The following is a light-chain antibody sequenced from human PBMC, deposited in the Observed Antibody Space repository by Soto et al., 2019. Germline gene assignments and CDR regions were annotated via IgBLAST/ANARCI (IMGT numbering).Light chain of an antibody. CDR3: HQYGSSPYT. V-gene: IGKV3-20*01. J-gene: IGKJ2*01. CDR2: GVS. Sequence: EIVLTQSPGTLSLSPGERATLSCRANQSVSNSYLAWYQQKPGQAPRLLIYGVSSRATGIPDRFSGSGSGTDFTLTISRLEPEDFAVYYCHQYGSSPYTFGQGTKLEI. CDR1: QSVSNSY.